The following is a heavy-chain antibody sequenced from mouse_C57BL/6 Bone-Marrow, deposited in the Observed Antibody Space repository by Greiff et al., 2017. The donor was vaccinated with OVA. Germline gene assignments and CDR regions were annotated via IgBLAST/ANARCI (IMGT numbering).Heavy chain of an antibody. J-gene: IGHJ1*03. Sequence: EVKLMESGGGLVKPGGSLKLSCAASGFTFSDYGMHWVRQAPEKGLEWVAYISSGSSTIYYADTVKGRFTISRDNAKNTLFLQMTSLRSEDTAMYYCARTSYYGSSSWYFDVWGTGTTVTVSS. V-gene: IGHV5-17*01. CDR1: GFTFSDYG. CDR3: ARTSYYGSSSWYFDV. D-gene: IGHD1-1*01. CDR2: ISSGSSTI.